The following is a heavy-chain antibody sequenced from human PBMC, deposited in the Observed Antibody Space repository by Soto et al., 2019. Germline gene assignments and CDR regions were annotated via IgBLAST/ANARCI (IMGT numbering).Heavy chain of an antibody. J-gene: IGHJ4*02. D-gene: IGHD6-6*01. Sequence: GSLRLSCAASGFTFSSYSMNWVRQAPGKGLEWVSSISSSSSYIYYADSLKGRFTISRDNAKNSLYLQMNSLRAGDTAVYYCARFRQLVAPDYWGQGTLVTVSS. CDR2: ISSSSSYI. CDR3: ARFRQLVAPDY. V-gene: IGHV3-21*01. CDR1: GFTFSSYS.